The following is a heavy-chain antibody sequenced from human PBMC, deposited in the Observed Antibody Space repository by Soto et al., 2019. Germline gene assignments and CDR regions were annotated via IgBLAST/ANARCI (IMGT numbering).Heavy chain of an antibody. CDR2: IYYSGST. D-gene: IGHD6-13*01. CDR1: GGSISSYY. CDR3: ARDRGGYNSSWYRSGMDV. J-gene: IGHJ6*02. V-gene: IGHV4-59*01. Sequence: KPSETLSLTCTVSGGSISSYYWSWIRQPPGKGLEWIGYIYYSGSTNYNPSLKSRVTISVDTSKNQFSLKLSSVTAADTAVYYCARDRGGYNSSWYRSGMDVWGQGTTVTVSS.